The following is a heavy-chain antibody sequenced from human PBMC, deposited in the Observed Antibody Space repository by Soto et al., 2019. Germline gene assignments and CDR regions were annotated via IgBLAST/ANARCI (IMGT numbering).Heavy chain of an antibody. V-gene: IGHV1-69*02. Sequence: QVQLVQSGAEVKKPGSSVKVSCKASGGTFSSYSISWVRQAPGQGLEWMGRIIPILGIANFAQKFQGRVTITADKSTSTAYMELSSLRSEDTAVYYCASSSRVLLDYWGQGTLVTVSS. CDR1: GGTFSSYS. CDR2: IIPILGIA. CDR3: ASSSRVLLDY. J-gene: IGHJ4*02. D-gene: IGHD3-10*01.